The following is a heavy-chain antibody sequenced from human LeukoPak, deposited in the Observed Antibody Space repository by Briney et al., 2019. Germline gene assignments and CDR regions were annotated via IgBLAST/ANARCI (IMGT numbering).Heavy chain of an antibody. D-gene: IGHD1-1*01. CDR2: IKHDGSEK. V-gene: IGHV3-7*03. CDR1: GFTFSSYW. J-gene: IGHJ4*02. CDR3: AKDGDWNAPLPKYFDY. Sequence: GGSLRLSCAASGFTFSSYWMSWVRQAPGKGLEWVANIKHDGSEKYYVDSVKGRFTISRDNAKNSLYLQMNSLRAEDTAVYYCAKDGDWNAPLPKYFDYWGQGTLVTVSS.